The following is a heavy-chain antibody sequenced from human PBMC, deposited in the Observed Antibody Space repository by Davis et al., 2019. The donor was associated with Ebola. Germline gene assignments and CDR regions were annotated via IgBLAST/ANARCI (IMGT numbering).Heavy chain of an antibody. Sequence: GESLKISCAASGFTFDDYAMHWVRQAPGKGLEWVSLISGDGGSTYYADSVKGRFTISRDNSKNTLYLQMNSLRAEDTAVYYCARTHGPYYYYGMDVWGQGTTVTVSS. J-gene: IGHJ6*02. CDR1: GFTFDDYA. CDR2: ISGDGGST. CDR3: ARTHGPYYYYGMDV. V-gene: IGHV3-43*02.